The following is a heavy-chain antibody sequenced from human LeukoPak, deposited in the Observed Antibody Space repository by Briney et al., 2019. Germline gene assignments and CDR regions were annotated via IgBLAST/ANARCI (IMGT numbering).Heavy chain of an antibody. J-gene: IGHJ3*02. CDR1: GYTFSTPW. CDR2: IYPGDSDT. V-gene: IGHV5-51*01. CDR3: TRNRVGVLEWLSRWDAFDI. Sequence: GESLKISCKASGYTFSTPWIGWVRQMPGKGLEWMGIIYPGDSDTRYSPSFQGQVTISVDRSITPAYLQWSSLKASDTAMYYCTRNRVGVLEWLSRWDAFDIWGQGTMVTVST. D-gene: IGHD3-3*01.